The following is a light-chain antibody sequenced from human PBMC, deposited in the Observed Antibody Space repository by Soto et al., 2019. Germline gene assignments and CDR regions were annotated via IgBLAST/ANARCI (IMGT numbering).Light chain of an antibody. J-gene: IGKJ1*01. CDR2: WAS. Sequence: DLVMTQSSASLALSLGERATINCKSSQSRLYSSNNKNYLAWYQQKPGQPPRLLIYWASTRESGVPDRFSGSGSGTDFTLTISSLQAEDVAVYYCQQYYSTPWTFGQGTKVDIK. CDR3: QQYYSTPWT. V-gene: IGKV4-1*01. CDR1: QSRLYSSNNKNY.